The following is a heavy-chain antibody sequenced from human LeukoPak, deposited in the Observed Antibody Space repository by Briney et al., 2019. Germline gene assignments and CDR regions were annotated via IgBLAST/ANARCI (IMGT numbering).Heavy chain of an antibody. J-gene: IGHJ6*02. D-gene: IGHD1-26*01. CDR3: ASRGSYQGYYYYGMDV. Sequence: GSLRLSCAASGFPFSSYAMSWVRQAPGKGLEWVSAISGSGGSTYYADSVKGRFTISRDNSKNTLYLQMNSLRAEDTAVYYCASRGSYQGYYYYGMDVWGQGTTVTVSS. CDR1: GFPFSSYA. CDR2: ISGSGGST. V-gene: IGHV3-23*01.